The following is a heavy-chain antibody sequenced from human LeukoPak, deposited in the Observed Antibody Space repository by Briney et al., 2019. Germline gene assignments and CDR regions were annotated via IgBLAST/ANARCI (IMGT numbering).Heavy chain of an antibody. CDR1: GFTFNLFS. Sequence: GGSLRLACAASGFTFNLFSMRWVRQAPGKGLEWLTFIGHDGGNKRYADSVNGRFTVSRDNANSTLYLQMKSLTAEDTAVYYCAKSSFVDTNGEFYSWGQGTRVTVSS. D-gene: IGHD2-8*01. V-gene: IGHV3-30*02. CDR2: IGHDGGNK. J-gene: IGHJ4*02. CDR3: AKSSFVDTNGEFYS.